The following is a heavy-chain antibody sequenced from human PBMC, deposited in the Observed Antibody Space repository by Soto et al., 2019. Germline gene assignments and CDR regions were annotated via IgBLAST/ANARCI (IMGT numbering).Heavy chain of an antibody. CDR2: IKQDGSEK. V-gene: IGHV3-7*01. CDR3: ARATLFVDIVATSGLDY. J-gene: IGHJ4*02. Sequence: EVQLVESGGGLVQPGGSLRLSCAASGFTFSSYWMSWVRQAPGKGLEWVANIKQDGSEKYYVDSVKGRFTISRDNAKNSLCLQMNSLRAEDTAVYYCARATLFVDIVATSGLDYWGQGTLVTVSS. CDR1: GFTFSSYW. D-gene: IGHD5-12*01.